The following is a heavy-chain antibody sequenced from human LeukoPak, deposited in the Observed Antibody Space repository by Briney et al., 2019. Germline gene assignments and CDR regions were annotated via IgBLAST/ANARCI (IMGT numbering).Heavy chain of an antibody. Sequence: NAGGSLRLSCAASGFTFSSYSMNWVRQAPGKGLEWVSSISSSSYIYYADSVKGRFTISRDNAKNSLYLQMNSLRAEDTAVYYCARVGATTLVFDYWGQGTLVTVSS. CDR3: ARVGATTLVFDY. J-gene: IGHJ4*02. CDR1: GFTFSSYS. V-gene: IGHV3-21*01. D-gene: IGHD1-26*01. CDR2: ISSSSYI.